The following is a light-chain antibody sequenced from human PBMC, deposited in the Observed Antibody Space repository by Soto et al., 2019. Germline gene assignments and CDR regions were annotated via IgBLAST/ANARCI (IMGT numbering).Light chain of an antibody. CDR2: DAS. Sequence: EIVLTQSPATLSLSPGERATLSCRASQSVNRYLAWYQQKPGQAPRLLIHDASNRATGIPARFSGSGSGTDFPLTISGLEPEDFAVYYGQRSSNWPYTFGQGTKRRSN. CDR3: QRSSNWPYT. J-gene: IGKJ2*01. CDR1: QSVNRY. V-gene: IGKV3-11*01.